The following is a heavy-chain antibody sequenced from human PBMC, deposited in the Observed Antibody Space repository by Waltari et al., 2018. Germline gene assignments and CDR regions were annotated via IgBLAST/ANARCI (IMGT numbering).Heavy chain of an antibody. CDR3: AGIRRGYWFFDL. V-gene: IGHV3-48*04. CDR2: ISSSSDWI. D-gene: IGHD3-10*01. J-gene: IGHJ2*01. Sequence: DGHLVASGGGWVQRGGSLRLYCEDAELTLTTYSMNWVRQAPGKGLDLIAYISSSSDWIFSADSVKGRFTISRDNAKNSVYLQMNSLRADDTAVYYCAGIRRGYWFFDLWGRGTLVTVSS. CDR1: ELTLTTYS.